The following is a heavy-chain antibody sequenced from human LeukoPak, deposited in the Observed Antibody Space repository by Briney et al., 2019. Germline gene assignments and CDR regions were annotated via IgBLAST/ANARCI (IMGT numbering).Heavy chain of an antibody. CDR1: GFTFSDYY. J-gene: IGHJ4*02. Sequence: GGSLRLSCAASGFTFSDYYMSWIRQAPGKGLEWVSYISSSGSTIYYADSVKGRFTISRDNAKNTLYLQMGSLRAEDMAVYYCARDFNWGYDYWGQGTLVTVSS. V-gene: IGHV3-11*04. CDR3: ARDFNWGYDY. CDR2: ISSSGSTI. D-gene: IGHD7-27*01.